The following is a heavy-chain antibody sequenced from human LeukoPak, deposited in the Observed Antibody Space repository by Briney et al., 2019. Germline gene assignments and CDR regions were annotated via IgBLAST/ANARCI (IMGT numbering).Heavy chain of an antibody. CDR2: INHSGST. CDR1: GGSFSGYY. CDR3: ARKSGWYAYYFDY. V-gene: IGHV4-34*01. J-gene: IGHJ4*02. Sequence: PSETLSLTCAVYGGSFSGYYWSWIRQPPGKGLEWIGEINHSGSTNYNPSLKSRVTISVDTSKNQFSLKLSSVTAADTAVYYCARKSGWYAYYFDYWGQGTLVTASS. D-gene: IGHD6-19*01.